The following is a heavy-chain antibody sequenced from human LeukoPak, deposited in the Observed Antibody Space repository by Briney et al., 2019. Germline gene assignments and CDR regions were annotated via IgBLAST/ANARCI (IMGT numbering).Heavy chain of an antibody. CDR1: GFTVSSDY. D-gene: IGHD3-10*01. CDR2: SYSGGST. J-gene: IGHJ4*02. V-gene: IGHV3-66*01. Sequence: GSLRLSCAASGFTVSSDYMSWVRQAPGKGLAWVSVSYSGGSTYYADSVKGRFTISRDNSKNTLYLQMNSLRAEDTAVYYCARDPRYYGSGSYFDYWGQGTLVTVSS. CDR3: ARDPRYYGSGSYFDY.